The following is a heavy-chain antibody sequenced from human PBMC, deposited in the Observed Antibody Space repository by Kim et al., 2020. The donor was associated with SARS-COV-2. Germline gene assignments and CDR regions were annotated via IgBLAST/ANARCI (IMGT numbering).Heavy chain of an antibody. CDR1: GGTFSSYA. Sequence: SVKVSCKASGGTFSSYAISWVRQAPGQGLEWMGGIIPIFGTANYAQKFQGRVTITADESTSTAYMELSSLRSEDTAVYYCARGGIAAAGYFWYFDLWGRGTLVTVSS. J-gene: IGHJ2*01. CDR3: ARGGIAAAGYFWYFDL. V-gene: IGHV1-69*13. CDR2: IIPIFGTA. D-gene: IGHD6-13*01.